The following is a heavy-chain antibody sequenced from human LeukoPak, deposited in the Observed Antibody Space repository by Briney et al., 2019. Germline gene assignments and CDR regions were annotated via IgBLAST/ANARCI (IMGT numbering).Heavy chain of an antibody. V-gene: IGHV3-66*01. CDR3: ARGRYGGKVFDY. CDR2: IYSGDST. Sequence: GGSLRLSCAASGFTVSTNYMSWVRQAPGKGLEWVSVIYSGDSTYYADSVKGRFTISRDISKNTLYLQMNSLRAEDTAVYYCARGRYGGKVFDYWGQGTLVTVSS. J-gene: IGHJ4*02. D-gene: IGHD4-23*01. CDR1: GFTVSTNY.